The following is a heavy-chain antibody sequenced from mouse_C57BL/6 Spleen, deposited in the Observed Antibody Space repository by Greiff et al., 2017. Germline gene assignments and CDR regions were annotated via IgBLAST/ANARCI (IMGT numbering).Heavy chain of an antibody. D-gene: IGHD2-4*01. Sequence: VQLQQSGPELVKPGASVKIPCKASGYTFTDYNMDWVKQSHGKSLEWIGDINPNNGGTIYNQKFKGKATLTVDKSSSTAYMELRSLTSEDTAVYYCARGWDYGDYYAMDYWGQGTSVTVSS. CDR1: GYTFTDYN. CDR2: INPNNGGT. CDR3: ARGWDYGDYYAMDY. J-gene: IGHJ4*01. V-gene: IGHV1-18*01.